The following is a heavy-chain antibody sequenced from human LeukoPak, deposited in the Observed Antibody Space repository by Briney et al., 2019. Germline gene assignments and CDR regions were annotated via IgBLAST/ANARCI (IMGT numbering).Heavy chain of an antibody. D-gene: IGHD2-2*01. J-gene: IGHJ5*02. V-gene: IGHV3-74*01. CDR2: INADGSAT. Sequence: GGSLRLSCAASGFTYSSHWMHWVRQAPEKELVGVSHINADGSATYYAASVKGRLTISRDNARNTLYLQMHSLTAEDTGVYYCVRGALRDCSYTSCTRGNWFDPWGQGTLVTVSS. CDR3: VRGALRDCSYTSCTRGNWFDP. CDR1: GFTYSSHW.